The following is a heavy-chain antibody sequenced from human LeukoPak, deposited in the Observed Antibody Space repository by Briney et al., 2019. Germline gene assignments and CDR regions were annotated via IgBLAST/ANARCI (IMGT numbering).Heavy chain of an antibody. CDR3: VKGVAYCGGDCFSDGFDC. CDR1: GFTFSNCA. V-gene: IGHV3-23*01. J-gene: IGHJ4*02. D-gene: IGHD2-21*02. Sequence: GGSLRLSCAASGFTFSNCAMTWVRQAPGKGLEWVSLISGSGGCTYYADSVKGRFTISRYNAKNTVYLQMNSLRAEDTAVYYCVKGVAYCGGDCFSDGFDCLGQGTLVTVPS. CDR2: ISGSGGCT.